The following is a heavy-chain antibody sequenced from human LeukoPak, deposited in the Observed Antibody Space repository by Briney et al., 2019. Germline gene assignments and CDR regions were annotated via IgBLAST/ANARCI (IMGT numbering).Heavy chain of an antibody. J-gene: IGHJ4*02. V-gene: IGHV3-23*01. CDR1: GFTFSSYA. CDR3: AKLSRLRFLEWLLGGYFDY. Sequence: PGGSLRLSCAASGFTFSSYAMSWVRQAPGKGLEWVSAISGSGGSTYYADSVKGRFTISRDNSKNTLYLQMNSLRAEDTAVYHCAKLSRLRFLEWLLGGYFDYWGQGTLVTVSS. CDR2: ISGSGGST. D-gene: IGHD3-3*01.